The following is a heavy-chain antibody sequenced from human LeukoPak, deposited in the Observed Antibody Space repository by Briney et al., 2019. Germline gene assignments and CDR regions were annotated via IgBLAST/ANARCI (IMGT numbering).Heavy chain of an antibody. Sequence: QPGGSLRLSCAASGFSFGSYWMHWVRQAPGKGLVWVSRIDGGGSRIDYADSVKGRFTISRDNAMDTLYLQMNSLRVEDTAVYYCARDTARGGSYIDDWGQGTLVTVSS. CDR1: GFSFGSYW. CDR2: IDGGGSRI. V-gene: IGHV3-74*01. D-gene: IGHD3-10*01. CDR3: ARDTARGGSYIDD. J-gene: IGHJ4*02.